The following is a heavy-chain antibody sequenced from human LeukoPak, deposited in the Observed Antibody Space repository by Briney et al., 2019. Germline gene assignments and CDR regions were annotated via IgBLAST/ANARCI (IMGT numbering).Heavy chain of an antibody. J-gene: IGHJ4*02. Sequence: SVKVSCKASGGTFSSYAISWVRPAPGQGLEWMGGIIPIFGTANYAQKFQGRVTITADKSTSTAYMELSSLRSEDTAVYYCASGKVRVVPAATGAPFDYWGQGTLVTVSS. CDR3: ASGKVRVVPAATGAPFDY. D-gene: IGHD2-2*01. CDR2: IIPIFGTA. V-gene: IGHV1-69*06. CDR1: GGTFSSYA.